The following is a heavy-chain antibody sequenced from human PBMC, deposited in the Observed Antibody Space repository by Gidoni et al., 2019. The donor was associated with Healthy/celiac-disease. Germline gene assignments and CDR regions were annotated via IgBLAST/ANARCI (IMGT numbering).Heavy chain of an antibody. Sequence: QVQLQESGPGLVKPSETLSLTCTVSGGSSSSYYWSWIRQPPGKGLDWIGYIYYSGSTNYNPSLKSRVTISVDTSKNQFSLKLSSVTAADTAVYYCARNDFWSGYYDYWGQGTLVTVSS. D-gene: IGHD3-3*01. J-gene: IGHJ4*02. CDR1: GGSSSSYY. V-gene: IGHV4-59*01. CDR3: ARNDFWSGYYDY. CDR2: IYYSGST.